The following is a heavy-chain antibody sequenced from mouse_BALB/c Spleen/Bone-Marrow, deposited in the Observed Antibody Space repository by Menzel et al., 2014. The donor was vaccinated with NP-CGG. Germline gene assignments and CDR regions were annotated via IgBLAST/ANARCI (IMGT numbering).Heavy chain of an antibody. V-gene: IGHV1-14*01. CDR3: AGEVLATDSFDY. Sequence: EVQLQQSGPELVKPGASVKMSCKASGYTFTSYAMHWVKQKPGQGLEWIGYINPYNDGTKYNEKFKGKATLTSDKSSSTASMGFSSLPSEASAVYYGAGEVLATDSFDYWAKAPLSQSPQ. CDR2: INPYNDGT. J-gene: IGHJ2*01. D-gene: IGHD1-1*01. CDR1: GYTFTSYA.